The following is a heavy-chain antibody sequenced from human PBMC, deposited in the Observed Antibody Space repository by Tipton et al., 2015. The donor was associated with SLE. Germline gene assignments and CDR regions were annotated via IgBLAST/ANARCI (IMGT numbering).Heavy chain of an antibody. J-gene: IGHJ4*02. V-gene: IGHV4-4*07. CDR1: GGSITNYY. CDR2: ICCGGST. D-gene: IGHD2-2*01. CDR3: VVCSPSSCSYFDY. Sequence: TLSLTCTVSGGSITNYYWGWVRQPAGKGLEWIGRICCGGSTTYNPSLDSRVSLSVDASKDQFSLKLSSVTAADTAVYYCVVCSPSSCSYFDYWGQGRLVTVSS.